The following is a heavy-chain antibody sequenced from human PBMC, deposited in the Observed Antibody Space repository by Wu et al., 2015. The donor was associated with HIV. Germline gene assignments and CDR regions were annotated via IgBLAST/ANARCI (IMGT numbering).Heavy chain of an antibody. CDR2: INPNDGGT. D-gene: IGHD4-17*01. V-gene: IGHV1-2*06. Sequence: QVQLVQSGAEVKKPGASLKVSCKASGYNFRGYYIHWVRQAPGQGLEWMGRINPNDGGTHYAQKFQGRVTMTRDTSISTAYMELSRLKSDDTAVYYCARDRRIYSDNVGVISWFDPWGQGTLVTVSS. CDR1: GYNFRGYY. J-gene: IGHJ5*02. CDR3: ARDRRIYSDNVGVISWFDP.